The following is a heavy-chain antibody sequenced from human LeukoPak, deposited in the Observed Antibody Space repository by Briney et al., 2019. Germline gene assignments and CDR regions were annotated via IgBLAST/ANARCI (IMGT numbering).Heavy chain of an antibody. J-gene: IGHJ4*02. CDR1: GGSISSGGYS. V-gene: IGHV4-31*03. CDR2: IYYSGST. Sequence: SETLSLTCTVSGGSISSGGYSWSWIRQHPGKGLEWIGYIYYSGSTYYNPSLKSRVTISVDTSKNQFSLKLSSVTAADTAVYYCARESITIFGALDYWGQGTLVTVSS. CDR3: ARESITIFGALDY. D-gene: IGHD3-3*01.